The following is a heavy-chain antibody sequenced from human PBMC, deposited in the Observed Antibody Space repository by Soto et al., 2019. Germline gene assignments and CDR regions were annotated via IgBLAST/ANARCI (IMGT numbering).Heavy chain of an antibody. D-gene: IGHD5-18*01. J-gene: IGHJ4*02. CDR2: IYYSGST. CDR3: ARGVDTAMVNEGGYYFDY. V-gene: IGHV4-31*03. Sequence: SETLSLTCTVSGGSISSGGYYWSWIRQHPGKGLEWIGYIYYSGSTYYNPSLKSRVTISVDTSKNQFSLKLSSVTAADTAVYYCARGVDTAMVNEGGYYFDYWGQGILVTVYS. CDR1: GGSISSGGYY.